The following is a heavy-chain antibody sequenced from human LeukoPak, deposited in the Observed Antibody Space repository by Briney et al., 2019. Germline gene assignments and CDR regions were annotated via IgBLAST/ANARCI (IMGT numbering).Heavy chain of an antibody. D-gene: IGHD3-10*01. Sequence: GASVKVSCKASGYTFTSYYMHWVRQAPGQGLEWMGIINPSGGSTSYAQKFQGRVTMTRDTSTSTAYMELSSLRSEDTAVYYCARSLNLYYGSGSYYFWGQGTLVTVSS. CDR3: ARSLNLYYGSGSYYF. CDR2: INPSGGST. V-gene: IGHV1-46*01. J-gene: IGHJ4*02. CDR1: GYTFTSYY.